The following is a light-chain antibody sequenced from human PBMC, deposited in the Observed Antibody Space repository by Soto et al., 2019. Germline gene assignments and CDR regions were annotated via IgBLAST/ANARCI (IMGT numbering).Light chain of an antibody. CDR3: GSYTGSITYV. CDR2: EVT. CDR1: SSDVGGYSY. Sequence: QSVLTQPASVSGSPGQSITISCTGTSSDVGGYSYVSWYQQHPGKAPKLMIYEVTNRPSGVSNRFSGSKSGNTASLTISGLQVEDEAEYYCGSYTGSITYVFGTGTKVTVL. V-gene: IGLV2-14*01. J-gene: IGLJ1*01.